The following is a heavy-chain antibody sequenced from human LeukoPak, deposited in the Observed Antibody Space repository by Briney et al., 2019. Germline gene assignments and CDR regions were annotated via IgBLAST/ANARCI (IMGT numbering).Heavy chain of an antibody. J-gene: IGHJ6*02. CDR1: GFTFSSYG. D-gene: IGHD6-13*01. CDR3: ARDLSSWSVHYVLAF. Sequence: GGSLRLSCAASGFTFSSYGMHWVRQAPGKGLEWVAVIWYDGSNKYYADSVKGRFTISRDNSKNTLYLQMNSLRAEDTAVYYCARDLSSWSVHYVLAFWGQGTPFPVSS. V-gene: IGHV3-33*01. CDR2: IWYDGSNK.